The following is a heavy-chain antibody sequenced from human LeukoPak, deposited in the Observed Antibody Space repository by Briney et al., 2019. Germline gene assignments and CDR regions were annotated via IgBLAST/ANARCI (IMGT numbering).Heavy chain of an antibody. CDR2: ITGSGGTT. Sequence: PGGSLRLSCAASGFTVSDNYMSWVRQAPGKGLEWVSAITGSGGTTYYGDSVKGRFTISSDNSKHTLYHQMNSLRAEDTAVYYCAKDGDYYDGESHFDFWGQGTLVTVSS. D-gene: IGHD3-22*01. CDR1: GFTVSDNY. J-gene: IGHJ4*02. V-gene: IGHV3-23*01. CDR3: AKDGDYYDGESHFDF.